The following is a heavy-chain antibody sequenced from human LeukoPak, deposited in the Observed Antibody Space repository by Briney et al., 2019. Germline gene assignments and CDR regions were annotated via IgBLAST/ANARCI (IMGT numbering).Heavy chain of an antibody. CDR1: GGSISSGGYY. D-gene: IGHD4-23*01. V-gene: IGHV4-31*03. CDR3: ARDKYRVRWSNYYYYYGMDV. Sequence: SETLSLTCTVSGGSISSGGYYWSWIRQHPGKGLEWIGYIYYSGSTYYNPSLKSRVTISVDTSKNQFSLKLSSVTAADTAVYYCARDKYRVRWSNYYYYYGMDVWGQGTTVTVSS. CDR2: IYYSGST. J-gene: IGHJ6*02.